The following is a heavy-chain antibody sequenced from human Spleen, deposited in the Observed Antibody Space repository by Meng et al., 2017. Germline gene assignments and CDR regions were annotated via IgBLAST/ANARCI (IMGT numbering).Heavy chain of an antibody. CDR3: AREARGSEGSGSSIFDY. Sequence: SVKVSCKASGYTFTSYAMNWVRQAPGQGLEWMGRIIPILGTADYAQKFQGRVTITADKSTNTAYMELSSLRSEDTAVYYCAREARGSEGSGSSIFDYWGQGTLVTVSS. CDR2: IIPILGTA. J-gene: IGHJ4*02. V-gene: IGHV1-69*04. CDR1: GYTFTSYA. D-gene: IGHD3-10*01.